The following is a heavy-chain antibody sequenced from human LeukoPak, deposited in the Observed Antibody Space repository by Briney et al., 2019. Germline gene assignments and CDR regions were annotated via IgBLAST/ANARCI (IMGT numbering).Heavy chain of an antibody. D-gene: IGHD6-6*01. CDR2: ISSSSSYI. CDR3: ARGWQLVRYYFDY. Sequence: PGRSLRLSCAASGFTFSSYSMNWVRQAPGKGLEWVSSISSSSSYIYYADSVKGRFTISRDNAKNSLYLQMNSLRAEDTAVYYCARGWQLVRYYFDYWGQGTLVTVSS. CDR1: GFTFSSYS. J-gene: IGHJ4*02. V-gene: IGHV3-21*01.